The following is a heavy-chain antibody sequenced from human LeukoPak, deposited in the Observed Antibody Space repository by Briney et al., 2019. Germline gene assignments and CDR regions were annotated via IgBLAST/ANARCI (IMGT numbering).Heavy chain of an antibody. CDR1: GSTFSSYA. J-gene: IGHJ4*02. CDR3: AKLEQWQPQRYFFEY. CDR2: ISGSGGST. Sequence: PGGSLRLSCAASGSTFSSYAMSWVRQAPGKGLEWVSAISGSGGSTYYADSVKGRFTISRDNSKNTLYLQMNSLRAEDTAVYYCAKLEQWQPQRYFFEYWGQGALVTVAS. V-gene: IGHV3-23*01. D-gene: IGHD6-19*01.